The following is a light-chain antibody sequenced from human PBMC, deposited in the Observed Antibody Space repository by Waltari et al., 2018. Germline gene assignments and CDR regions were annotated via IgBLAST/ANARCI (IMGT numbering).Light chain of an antibody. Sequence: VITPTPLSLSFPPGQPASISCESNQCLVNSDGKTYLYWYMQKPGKPPQLLIYEVSNWFTGVSDRFSGSGSGTDFTLKISRVEADDVGSYYCKQSIKLYQFTFGGGTKVEIK. CDR3: KQSIKLYQFT. CDR1: QCLVNSDGKTY. J-gene: IGKJ4*01. V-gene: IGKV2D-29*01. CDR2: EVS.